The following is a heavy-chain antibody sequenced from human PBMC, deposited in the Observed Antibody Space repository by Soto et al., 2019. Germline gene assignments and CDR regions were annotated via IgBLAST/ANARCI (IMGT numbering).Heavy chain of an antibody. J-gene: IGHJ5*02. D-gene: IGHD6-13*01. CDR1: GGYISSSSYY. Sequence: SETLSLTCTVSGGYISSSSYYWGWIRQPPGKGLEWIGSIYYSGSTYYNPSLKSRVTISVDTSKNQFSLKLSSVTAADTAVYYCARSSIAAAGIHWFDPWGQGTLVTVSS. CDR3: ARSSIAAAGIHWFDP. CDR2: IYYSGST. V-gene: IGHV4-39*01.